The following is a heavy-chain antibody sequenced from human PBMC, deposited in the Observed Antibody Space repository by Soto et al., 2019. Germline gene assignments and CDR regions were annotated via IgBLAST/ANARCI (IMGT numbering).Heavy chain of an antibody. CDR2: ISYDGSSE. V-gene: IGHV3-30-3*01. J-gene: IGHJ5*02. D-gene: IGHD2-2*01. CDR1: GFTFSSNA. CDR3: ARGFWYQVLGWFDP. Sequence: QVQLVESGGGVVQPGRSLRLSCAASGFTFSSNAMNWVRQAPGKGLEWVAVISYDGSSEYYTDSVKGRFTISRDNSKKMLYLQMNSLRAEDTAVYYCARGFWYQVLGWFDPWGQGTVVTVSS.